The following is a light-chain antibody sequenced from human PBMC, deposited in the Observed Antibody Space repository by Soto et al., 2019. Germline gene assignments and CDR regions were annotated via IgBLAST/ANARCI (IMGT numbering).Light chain of an antibody. Sequence: DIQMTQSPSTLSASVGDRVTITCRASQSINSLLAWFQQKPGKAPEILIYKASSLESGVPSWFSGSVSGTEFTLTISXLQPDDSATYYCLQYYDYRTFGQGTKVDIK. CDR3: LQYYDYRT. CDR2: KAS. V-gene: IGKV1-5*03. CDR1: QSINSL. J-gene: IGKJ1*01.